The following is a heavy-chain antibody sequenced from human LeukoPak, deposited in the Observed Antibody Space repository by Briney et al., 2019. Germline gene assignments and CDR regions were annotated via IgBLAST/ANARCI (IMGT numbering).Heavy chain of an antibody. V-gene: IGHV3-23*01. J-gene: IGHJ3*02. D-gene: IGHD3-3*01. Sequence: PGGSLRLSCAASGFTFSSYAMSWVRQAPGKGLEWVSAIRGSGDRTHYADSVKGRFTISRDNSKNTLYLQMNSLRAEDTAVYYCAKGYYDFWSGYYVGDAFDIWGQGTMVTVSS. CDR3: AKGYYDFWSGYYVGDAFDI. CDR2: IRGSGDRT. CDR1: GFTFSSYA.